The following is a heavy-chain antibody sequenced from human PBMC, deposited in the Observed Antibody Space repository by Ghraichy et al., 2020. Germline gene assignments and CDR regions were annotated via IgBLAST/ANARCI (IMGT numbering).Heavy chain of an antibody. D-gene: IGHD6-13*01. CDR1: GFTFSSYA. V-gene: IGHV3-23*01. Sequence: LSLTCAASGFTFSSYAMSWVRQAPGKGLEWVSAISGSGGSTYYADSVKGRFTISRDNSKNTLYLQMNSLRAEDTAVYYCAKVRDSSSFDYWGQGTLVTVSS. CDR3: AKVRDSSSFDY. CDR2: ISGSGGST. J-gene: IGHJ4*02.